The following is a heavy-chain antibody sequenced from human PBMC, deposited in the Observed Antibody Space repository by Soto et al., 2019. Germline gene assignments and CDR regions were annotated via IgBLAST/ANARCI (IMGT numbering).Heavy chain of an antibody. CDR1: GGSISNYY. D-gene: IGHD6-19*01. CDR3: ARRYGSSFDI. Sequence: QVQLQESGPGLVKPSETLSLTCTVSGGSISNYYWSWIRQPPGKGLEWIGYIYYSGSPNYNPSLKSRVTISVDTSKNQFSPKLSSVTAADTAVYYCARRYGSSFDIWGQGTMVTVSS. CDR2: IYYSGSP. V-gene: IGHV4-59*01. J-gene: IGHJ3*02.